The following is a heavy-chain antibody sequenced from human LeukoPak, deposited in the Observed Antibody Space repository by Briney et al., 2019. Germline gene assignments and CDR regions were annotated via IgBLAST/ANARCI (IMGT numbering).Heavy chain of an antibody. CDR3: ARGHNFGFDY. D-gene: IGHD1-1*01. CDR2: TYYRSKWYN. V-gene: IGHV6-1*01. CDR1: GDSVSSNTVA. Sequence: SQTLSLTCAISGDSVSSNTVAWNWIRQSPSRGLEWLGRTYYRSKWYNNYAVAVKSRMTINPDTSKNQVSLQLNSVTPEDTAVYYCARGHNFGFDYWGQGTLVTVSS. J-gene: IGHJ4*02.